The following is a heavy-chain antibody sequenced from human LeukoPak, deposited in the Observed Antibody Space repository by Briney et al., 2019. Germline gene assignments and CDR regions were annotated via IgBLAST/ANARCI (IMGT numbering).Heavy chain of an antibody. CDR3: ASTPAGGYYDFWSGPIPFDY. J-gene: IGHJ4*02. Sequence: PSETLSLTCTVSGGSISSGGYYWSWIRQPPGKGLEWIGYIYHSGSTYYNPSLKSRVTISVDRSKNQFSLKLSSVTAADTAVYYCASTPAGGYYDFWSGPIPFDYWGQGTLVTVSS. D-gene: IGHD3-3*01. CDR2: IYHSGST. CDR1: GGSISSGGYY. V-gene: IGHV4-30-2*01.